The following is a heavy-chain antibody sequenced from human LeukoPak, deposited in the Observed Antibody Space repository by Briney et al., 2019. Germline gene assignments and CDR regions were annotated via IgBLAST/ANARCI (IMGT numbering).Heavy chain of an antibody. J-gene: IGHJ4*02. D-gene: IGHD3-22*01. V-gene: IGHV1-2*02. CDR2: INPNSGGT. CDR1: GYTFTDYY. CDR3: AREYYDSSGLDY. Sequence: ASVKVSCKASGYTFTDYYMHWVRQAPGQGLEWMGWINPNSGGTNYAQKFQGRVTMTRDTSIITAYMELSRLRSDDTAVYYCAREYYDSSGLDYWGQGTLVTVSS.